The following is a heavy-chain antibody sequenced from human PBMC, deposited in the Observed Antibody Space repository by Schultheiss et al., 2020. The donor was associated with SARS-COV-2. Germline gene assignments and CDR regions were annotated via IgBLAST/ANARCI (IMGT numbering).Heavy chain of an antibody. CDR2: IYHSGST. CDR1: GYSISSSSYY. J-gene: IGHJ4*02. Sequence: SQTLSLTCTVSGYSISSSSYYWSWIRQPPGKGLEWIGYIYHSGSTNYNPSLKSRVTISVDTSKNQFSLKLSSVTAADTAVYYCASLMGSGYYRDYWGQGTLVTVSS. D-gene: IGHD3-22*01. V-gene: IGHV4-30-2*01. CDR3: ASLMGSGYYRDY.